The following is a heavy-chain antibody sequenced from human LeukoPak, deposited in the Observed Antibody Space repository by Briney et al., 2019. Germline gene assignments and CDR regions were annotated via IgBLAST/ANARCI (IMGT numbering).Heavy chain of an antibody. V-gene: IGHV3-74*01. CDR1: GFTFSDSW. CDR2: INGDGSTT. J-gene: IGHJ4*02. CDR3: ETAGNYRFDY. Sequence: PGGSLRLSCTGSGFTFSDSWIHWVRQAPGKGLVWVSRINGDGSTTNYAYSVKGRSTISRDNAQHTLYLQMNTLRAEDTVVYYCETAGNYRFDYWGQGTLVTVSS. D-gene: IGHD3-10*01.